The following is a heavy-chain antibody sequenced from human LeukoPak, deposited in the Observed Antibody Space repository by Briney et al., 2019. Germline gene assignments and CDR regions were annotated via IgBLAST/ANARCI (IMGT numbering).Heavy chain of an antibody. CDR1: GFTFSSYA. CDR2: ISYDGSKK. Sequence: GRSLRLSCAASGFTFSSYAMHWVRQAPGKGLEWVAVISYDGSKKYYADSVKGRFTIFRDNSKNTLYLQMNSLRAEDSAVYYCARGSFYYYDSSGYSTVYYFDYWGQGTLVTLSS. V-gene: IGHV3-30-3*01. J-gene: IGHJ4*02. CDR3: ARGSFYYYDSSGYSTVYYFDY. D-gene: IGHD3-22*01.